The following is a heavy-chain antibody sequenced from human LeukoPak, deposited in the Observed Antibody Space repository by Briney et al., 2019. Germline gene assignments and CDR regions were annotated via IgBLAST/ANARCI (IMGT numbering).Heavy chain of an antibody. CDR3: ARAASVMFDP. Sequence: SETLSLTCAVYGGSFSGYYWSWIRQPPGEGLEWIGEINHSGSTNYSPSLKSRVTISVDTSKNQFSLKLSSVTAADTAVYYCARAASVMFDPWGQGTLVTVSS. D-gene: IGHD6-13*01. V-gene: IGHV4-34*01. J-gene: IGHJ5*02. CDR2: INHSGST. CDR1: GGSFSGYY.